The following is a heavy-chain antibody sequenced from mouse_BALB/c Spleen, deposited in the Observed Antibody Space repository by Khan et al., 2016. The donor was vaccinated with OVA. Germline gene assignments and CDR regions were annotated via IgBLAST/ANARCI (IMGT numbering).Heavy chain of an antibody. J-gene: IGHJ2*01. V-gene: IGHV1-7*01. Sequence: VQLVESGAELAKPGASVKMSCKASGYTFTTYWMHWVKQRPGQGLEWIGYINPTSGYTDYNDKFKDRATLSADKSSSTVYMQLNSLTSEDSAVYYCTRDRIDYWGQGTTLTVSS. CDR1: GYTFTTYW. CDR3: TRDRIDY. CDR2: INPTSGYT.